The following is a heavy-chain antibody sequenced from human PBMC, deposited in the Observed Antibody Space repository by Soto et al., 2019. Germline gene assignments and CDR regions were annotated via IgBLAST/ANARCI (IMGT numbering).Heavy chain of an antibody. CDR3: ARISTYDRSDSDY. V-gene: IGHV7-4-1*01. Sequence: ASVKVSCKASGYTFTTYPMNWVRQAHGQGLEWMGWINTNTGNPTYAQGFTGRFVFSLDTSVSTTYLQIYSLKAGDTAVYYCARISTYDRSDSDYWGQGTLVTVSS. CDR2: INTNTGNP. D-gene: IGHD3-22*01. J-gene: IGHJ4*02. CDR1: GYTFTTYP.